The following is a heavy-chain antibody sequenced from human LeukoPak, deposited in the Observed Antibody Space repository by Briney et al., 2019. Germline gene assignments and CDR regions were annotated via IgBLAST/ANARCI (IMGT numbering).Heavy chain of an antibody. Sequence: ASVKVSCKASGYTFTSYGISWVRQAPGQGLELMGWISAYNGNTNYAQKLQGRVTMTTDTSTSTAYMELRSLRSDDTAVYYCARSGVDYDFWSGLPRGTFDYWGQGTLVTVSS. V-gene: IGHV1-18*01. CDR2: ISAYNGNT. D-gene: IGHD3-3*01. CDR3: ARSGVDYDFWSGLPRGTFDY. J-gene: IGHJ4*02. CDR1: GYTFTSYG.